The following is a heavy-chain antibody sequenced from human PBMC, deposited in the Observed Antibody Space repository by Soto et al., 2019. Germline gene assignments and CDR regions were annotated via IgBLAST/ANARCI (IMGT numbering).Heavy chain of an antibody. CDR2: ISGSGGTT. CDR3: AKDAKAPCPNYYYYGMDV. V-gene: IGHV3-23*01. Sequence: GGSLRLSCAASGFTFSSCAMSWVRQAPGKGLEWVSGISGSGGTTYYADSVKGRFTISRDNSKNTLYLQMNSLRAEDTAVFYCAKDAKAPCPNYYYYGMDVWGQGTTVTVSS. CDR1: GFTFSSCA. J-gene: IGHJ6*02. D-gene: IGHD2-15*01.